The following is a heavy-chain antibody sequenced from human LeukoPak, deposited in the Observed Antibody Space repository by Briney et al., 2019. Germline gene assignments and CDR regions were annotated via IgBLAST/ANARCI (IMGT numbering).Heavy chain of an antibody. CDR1: GGSISSSSYS. Sequence: SETLSLTCTVSGGSISSSSYSWSWIRQPAGKGLEWIGRIYTSGSTNYNPSLKSRVTMSVDTSKNQFSLKLSSVTAADTAVYYCAREYGDYVYGYYYYGMDVWGQGTTVTVSS. D-gene: IGHD4-17*01. V-gene: IGHV4-61*02. CDR3: AREYGDYVYGYYYYGMDV. J-gene: IGHJ6*02. CDR2: IYTSGST.